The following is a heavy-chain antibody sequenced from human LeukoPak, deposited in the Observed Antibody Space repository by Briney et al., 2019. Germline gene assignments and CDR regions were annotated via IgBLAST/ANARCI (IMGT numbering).Heavy chain of an antibody. V-gene: IGHV4-59*08. CDR1: GGSISSYY. J-gene: IGHJ4*02. D-gene: IGHD5-12*01. Sequence: SETLSLTCTVSGGSISSYYWSWIRQPPGKGLEWIGYIYYSGSTNYNPSLKSRVTISVDTSKNQFFLKLSSVTAADTAVYYCARVDGGYGGIYFDYWGQGTLVTVSS. CDR2: IYYSGST. CDR3: ARVDGGYGGIYFDY.